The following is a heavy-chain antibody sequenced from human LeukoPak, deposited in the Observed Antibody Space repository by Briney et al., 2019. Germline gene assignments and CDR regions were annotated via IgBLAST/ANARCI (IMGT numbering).Heavy chain of an antibody. CDR1: GGSISSYY. CDR2: IYYSGST. J-gene: IGHJ4*02. D-gene: IGHD6-13*01. CDR3: ARAMYSSSWLIIDY. V-gene: IGHV4-59*01. Sequence: KPSETLSLTCTVSGGSISSYYWSWIRQPPGKGLEWIGYIYYSGSTNYNPSLKSRVTISVDTSKNQFSLKLSSVTAADTAVYYCARAMYSSSWLIIDYWGQGTLVTGSS.